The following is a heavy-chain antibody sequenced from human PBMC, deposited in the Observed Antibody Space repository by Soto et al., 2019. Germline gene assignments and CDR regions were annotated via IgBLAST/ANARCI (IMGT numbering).Heavy chain of an antibody. D-gene: IGHD3-3*01. CDR3: ATEFWSGPFDY. J-gene: IGHJ4*02. CDR1: GFTFSSYG. V-gene: IGHV3-33*01. Sequence: QVQLVESGGGVVQPGRSLRLSCAASGFTFSSYGMHWVRQAPGKGLEWVAVMWNDGSNKYYADSVKGRFTISRDNSKNTVYLQMNILRAEDTAVYYCATEFWSGPFDYWGQGTLVTVSS. CDR2: MWNDGSNK.